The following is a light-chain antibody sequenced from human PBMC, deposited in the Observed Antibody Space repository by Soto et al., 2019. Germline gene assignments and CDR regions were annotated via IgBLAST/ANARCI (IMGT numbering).Light chain of an antibody. V-gene: IGKV1-5*03. J-gene: IGKJ4*01. CDR2: RAS. CDR1: QSITTW. Sequence: DIQMTRSPSTLSASPGDKVTISCRASQSITTWLAWYQQKPGKAPKLLIYRASSLENGVPSRFSGSGSGTEFTLTISCLQPDDFAAYYCQQYNSNPILTFGGGTKVDIK. CDR3: QQYNSNPILT.